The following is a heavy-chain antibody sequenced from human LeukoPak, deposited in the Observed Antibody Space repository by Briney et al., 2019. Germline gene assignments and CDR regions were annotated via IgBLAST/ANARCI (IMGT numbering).Heavy chain of an antibody. V-gene: IGHV1-18*01. Sequence: GASVKVSRKASGYTFTSYGISWVRQAPGQGLEWMGWISACNGNTNYAQKLQGRVTMTTDTSTSTAYMELRSLRSDDTAVYYCARGPYGSGSYYKFDYWGQGTLVTVSS. CDR3: ARGPYGSGSYYKFDY. CDR2: ISACNGNT. CDR1: GYTFTSYG. D-gene: IGHD3-10*01. J-gene: IGHJ4*02.